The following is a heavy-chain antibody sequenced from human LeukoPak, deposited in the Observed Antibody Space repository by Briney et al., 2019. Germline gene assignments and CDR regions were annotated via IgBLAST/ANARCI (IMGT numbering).Heavy chain of an antibody. J-gene: IGHJ4*02. V-gene: IGHV3-33*06. CDR2: IWYDGSNK. CDR3: AKEAYIEMATIPPDY. CDR1: GFTFSSYG. D-gene: IGHD5-24*01. Sequence: PGRSLRLSCAASGFTFSSYGMHWVRQAPGKGLEWVAVIWYDGSNKYYADSVKGRFTISRDNSKNTLYLQMNSLRAEDTAVYYCAKEAYIEMATIPPDYWGQETLVTVSS.